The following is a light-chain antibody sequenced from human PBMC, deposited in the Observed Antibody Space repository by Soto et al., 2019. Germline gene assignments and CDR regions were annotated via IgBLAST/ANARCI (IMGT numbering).Light chain of an antibody. CDR2: DAS. CDR1: QSSSSW. Sequence: DIQMTQTPSTLSASXXDRVPITCGASQSSSSWLAWYQQKPGQAPKXXIYDASSMDSGVPSRFSGSGSGTDFTLTISSLQPDDFATYFCQQYGRYPQAFGQGTKVDIK. J-gene: IGKJ1*01. V-gene: IGKV1-5*01. CDR3: QQYGRYPQA.